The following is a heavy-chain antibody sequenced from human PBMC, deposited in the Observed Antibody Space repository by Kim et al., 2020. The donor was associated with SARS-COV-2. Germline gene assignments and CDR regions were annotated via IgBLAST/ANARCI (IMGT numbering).Heavy chain of an antibody. D-gene: IGHD3-10*01. CDR2: ISWNSGSI. CDR1: GFTFDDYA. CDR3: AKDMSDGSGSYYNVSDY. Sequence: GGSLRLSCAASGFTFDDYAMHWVRQAPGKGLEWVSGISWNSGSIGYADSVKGRFTISRDNAKNSLYLQMNSLRAEDTALYYCAKDMSDGSGSYYNVSDYWGQGTLVTVSS. V-gene: IGHV3-9*01. J-gene: IGHJ4*02.